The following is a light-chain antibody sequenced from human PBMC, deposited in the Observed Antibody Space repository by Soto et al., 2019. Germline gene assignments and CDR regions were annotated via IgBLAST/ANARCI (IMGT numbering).Light chain of an antibody. CDR1: QSVRSD. Sequence: EVVMTQSPATLSVSPGERATLSCWASQSVRSDLAWYQQKPGQTPRLLIYGASTRAPGIRARFSGSGSGTEFTLTISSLQSEDFAVYYCQQYNNWPPITFGQGTRLE. CDR3: QQYNNWPPIT. J-gene: IGKJ5*01. V-gene: IGKV3-15*01. CDR2: GAS.